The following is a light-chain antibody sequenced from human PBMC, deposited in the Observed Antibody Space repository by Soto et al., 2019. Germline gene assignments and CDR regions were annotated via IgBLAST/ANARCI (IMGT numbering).Light chain of an antibody. Sequence: QSVLTQSPSVSGAPGQRVSISCTGTSSNIGAGFDVHWYQQLPATAPKLLIYGNNNRPSGGPDRFSGSKSGTSASLAITGLQAEDEADYYCQSYDTSLSGGSVFGTGTKVTVL. CDR1: SSNIGAGFD. J-gene: IGLJ1*01. CDR3: QSYDTSLSGGSV. CDR2: GNN. V-gene: IGLV1-40*01.